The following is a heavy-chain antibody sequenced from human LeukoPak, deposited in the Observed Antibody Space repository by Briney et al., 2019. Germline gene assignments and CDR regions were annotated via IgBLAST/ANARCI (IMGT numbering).Heavy chain of an antibody. D-gene: IGHD6-6*01. V-gene: IGHV3-30*02. CDR1: RFTFSSYG. J-gene: IGHJ6*03. CDR3: AKDLGSSSFYYYMDV. Sequence: GGSLRLSCAASRFTFSSYGMHWVRQAPGKGLEWVAYIQYDGSNEQYADSVKGRFSISRDSSKNILYLQMNSLRAEDTAVYYCAKDLGSSSFYYYMDVWGKGTTVTVSS. CDR2: IQYDGSNE.